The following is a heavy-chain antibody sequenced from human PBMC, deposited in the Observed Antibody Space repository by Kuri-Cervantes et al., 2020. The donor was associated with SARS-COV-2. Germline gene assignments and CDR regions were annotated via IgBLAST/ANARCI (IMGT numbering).Heavy chain of an antibody. J-gene: IGHJ4*02. Sequence: GESLKISCAASGFTFSSYSMNWVRQAPGKGLEWVSCISSSSSYIYYADSVKGRFIISRDNAKNSLYLQMNSLRVEDTALYYCARAYGDYVFREGFDSWGQGTLVTVSS. V-gene: IGHV3-21*06. CDR1: GFTFSSYS. CDR3: ARAYGDYVFREGFDS. CDR2: ISSSSSYI. D-gene: IGHD4-17*01.